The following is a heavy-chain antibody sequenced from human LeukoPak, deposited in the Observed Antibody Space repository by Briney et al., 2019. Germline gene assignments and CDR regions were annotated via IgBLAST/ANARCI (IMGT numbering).Heavy chain of an antibody. Sequence: PSETLSLTCAVYGGSFSGYYWRWIRQPPGRGLEWIGEINHSGSTNYNPSLKSRVTISVDTSKNQFSLKLSSVTAADTAVYYCAGGRRITMTRASPGVTHKFDPWGQGTLVTVSS. CDR2: INHSGST. D-gene: IGHD3-22*01. CDR1: GGSFSGYY. CDR3: AGGRRITMTRASPGVTHKFDP. V-gene: IGHV4-34*01. J-gene: IGHJ5*02.